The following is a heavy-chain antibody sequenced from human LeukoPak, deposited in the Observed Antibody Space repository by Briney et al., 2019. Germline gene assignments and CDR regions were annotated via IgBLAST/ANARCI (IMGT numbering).Heavy chain of an antibody. CDR1: GFTFSSYA. Sequence: RAGRSLRLSCAASGFTFSSYAMHWVRQAPGKGLEWVAVISYDGSNKYYADSVKGRFTISRDNSKNTLYLQMNSLRAEDTAVYYCARDFHSYYDRWGYFDYWGQGTLVTVSS. V-gene: IGHV3-30-3*01. CDR2: ISYDGSNK. D-gene: IGHD3-22*01. CDR3: ARDFHSYYDRWGYFDY. J-gene: IGHJ4*02.